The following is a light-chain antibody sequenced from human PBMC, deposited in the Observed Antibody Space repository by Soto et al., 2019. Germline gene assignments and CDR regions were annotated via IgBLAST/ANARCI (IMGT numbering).Light chain of an antibody. CDR2: DAT. J-gene: IGKJ2*01. Sequence: EIVLTQSPATLSVSPGERATLSCRASQSVSSSLAWYRRKPGQAPRLLIYDATNRASGVPARFSGSGSGTDFILTINPLQPEDFAVYYCQQYYQWPSYTFGQGTKVDI. CDR1: QSVSSS. CDR3: QQYYQWPSYT. V-gene: IGKV3-11*01.